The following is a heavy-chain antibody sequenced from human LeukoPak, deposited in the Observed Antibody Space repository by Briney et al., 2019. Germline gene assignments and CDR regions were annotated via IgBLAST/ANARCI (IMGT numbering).Heavy chain of an antibody. J-gene: IGHJ4*02. CDR3: AREGVNYDYVWGSYRAPYYFDY. D-gene: IGHD3-16*02. CDR2: TRNKASSYTT. V-gene: IGHV3-72*01. Sequence: GGSLGLSCAASGFTFSDQFMDWVRQAPGKGLEWVGRTRNKASSYTTEYAASVKGRFTISRDDSKNSLYLQMNSLKTEDTAVYYCAREGVNYDYVWGSYRAPYYFDYWGQGTLVTVSS. CDR1: GFTFSDQF.